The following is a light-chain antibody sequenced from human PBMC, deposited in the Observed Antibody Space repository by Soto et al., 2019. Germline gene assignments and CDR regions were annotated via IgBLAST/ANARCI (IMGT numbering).Light chain of an antibody. CDR2: ANI. Sequence: QSVLTQPPSVSGAPGQTVTISCTGSGSNLGAGYHVHWYQHLPGAAPKLLIDANINRPSGVPDRFSASRSGASASLAITGRQADDEADYYCQSFDSSLSGLVFGGRTKLTVL. V-gene: IGLV1-40*01. J-gene: IGLJ2*01. CDR3: QSFDSSLSGLV. CDR1: GSNLGAGYH.